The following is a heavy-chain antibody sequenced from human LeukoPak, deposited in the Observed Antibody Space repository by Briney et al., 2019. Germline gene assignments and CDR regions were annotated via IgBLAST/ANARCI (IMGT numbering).Heavy chain of an antibody. J-gene: IGHJ4*02. CDR3: AILQGRLDY. CDR1: GFTFRSYA. V-gene: IGHV3-23*01. D-gene: IGHD2-21*01. CDR2: ISGSGGST. Sequence: GGSLRLSWAASGFTFRSYAMSWVRQAPGKGLEWVSAISGSGGSTYYADSVKGRFTISRDNSKNTLYLQMNSLRAEDTAVYYCAILQGRLDYWGQGTLVTVSS.